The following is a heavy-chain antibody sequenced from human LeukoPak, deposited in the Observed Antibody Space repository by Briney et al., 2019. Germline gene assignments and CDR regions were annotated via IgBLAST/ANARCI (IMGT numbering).Heavy chain of an antibody. D-gene: IGHD3-3*01. CDR3: ARSLLGRFLEWLEFDP. J-gene: IGHJ5*02. CDR1: GGTFSSYA. V-gene: IGHV1-69*13. Sequence: SVKVSCKASGGTFSSYAISWVRQAPGQGLEWMGGIIPIFGTANYAQKFQGRVTISADESTSTAYMELSSLRSEDTAVYYCARSLLGRFLEWLEFDPWGQGTLVTVSS. CDR2: IIPIFGTA.